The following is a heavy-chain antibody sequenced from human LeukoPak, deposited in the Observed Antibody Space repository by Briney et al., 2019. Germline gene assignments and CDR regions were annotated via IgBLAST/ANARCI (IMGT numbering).Heavy chain of an antibody. CDR2: IYHSGST. V-gene: IGHV4-61*01. D-gene: IGHD6-19*01. CDR3: VRGDDGSSGWLFDY. Sequence: KPSETLSLTCTVSGGSVSSGSYYWSWIRQHPGKGLEWIGYIYHSGSTNYNPSLKSRVTISVDTSNNQLSLKLSSVTAADTAVYYCVRGDDGSSGWLFDYWGQGTLVTVSS. CDR1: GGSVSSGSYY. J-gene: IGHJ4*02.